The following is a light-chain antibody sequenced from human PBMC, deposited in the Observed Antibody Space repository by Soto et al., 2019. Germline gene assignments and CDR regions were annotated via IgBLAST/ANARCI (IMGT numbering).Light chain of an antibody. CDR3: QQYYSTLS. V-gene: IGKV4-1*01. Sequence: DIVMTQSPDSLAVSLGERATINCKSSQSVLYSSNNKNYLAWYQQKPGQPPKLLIYWASTWESGVPDRFSGSGSGTDFTLTISSLQAEDVAVYYCQQYYSTLSFGQGTKLEIK. CDR1: QSVLYSSNNKNY. CDR2: WAS. J-gene: IGKJ2*01.